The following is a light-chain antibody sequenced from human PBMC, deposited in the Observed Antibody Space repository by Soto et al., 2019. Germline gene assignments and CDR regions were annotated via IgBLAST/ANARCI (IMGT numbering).Light chain of an antibody. CDR1: QSVSSSY. J-gene: IGKJ1*01. V-gene: IGKV3-20*01. CDR3: QHYGASTWT. CDR2: GAS. Sequence: EIVLTQSPGTLSLSPGERATLSCRASQSVSSSYLAWYQQKPGQAPRLLIYGASSRDTGIPDRLSGSGAGTEFTRTISSLEPEDFAVDYCQHYGASTWTFGQGTQVDIK.